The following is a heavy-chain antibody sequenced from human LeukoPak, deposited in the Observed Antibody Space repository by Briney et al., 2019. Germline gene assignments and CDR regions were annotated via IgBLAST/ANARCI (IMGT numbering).Heavy chain of an antibody. Sequence: SETLSLTCTVSGYSISSGYYWGWIRQPPGKGLEWIGSIYHSGSTYYNPSLKSRVTISVDTSKNQFSLKLSSVTAADTAVYYCARETSPSLYWYFDLWAVAPWSLSPQ. CDR1: GYSISSGYY. J-gene: IGHJ2*01. CDR3: ARETSPSLYWYFDL. CDR2: IYHSGST. V-gene: IGHV4-38-2*02.